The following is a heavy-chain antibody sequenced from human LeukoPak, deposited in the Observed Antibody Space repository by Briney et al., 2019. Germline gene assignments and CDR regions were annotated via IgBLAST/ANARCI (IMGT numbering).Heavy chain of an antibody. CDR1: GYTFTGYY. Sequence: ASVKLSCKASGYTFTGYYMHWVRQAPGQGLEWMGWINPNSGGTNYAQKSQGRVTMTRDTSISTAYMELSRLRSDDTAVYYCAREGIKLWFGDSLSPFDPWGQGTLVTVSS. V-gene: IGHV1-2*02. CDR2: INPNSGGT. J-gene: IGHJ5*02. CDR3: AREGIKLWFGDSLSPFDP. D-gene: IGHD3-10*01.